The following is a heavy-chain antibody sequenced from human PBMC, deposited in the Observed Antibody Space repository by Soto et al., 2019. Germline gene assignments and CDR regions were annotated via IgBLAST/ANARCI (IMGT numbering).Heavy chain of an antibody. CDR3: ARDFYDRSGYYYD. D-gene: IGHD3-22*01. CDR1: GGSISSYY. V-gene: IGHV4-59*01. CDR2: IYHSGST. Sequence: SETLSLTCTVSGGSISSYYWGWIRQPPGKGLEWIGYIYHSGSTNYNPSLTSRVTISIDTSKNQFSLNLRSLTAADTAVYYCARDFYDRSGYYYDWGPGILVTVSS. J-gene: IGHJ4*02.